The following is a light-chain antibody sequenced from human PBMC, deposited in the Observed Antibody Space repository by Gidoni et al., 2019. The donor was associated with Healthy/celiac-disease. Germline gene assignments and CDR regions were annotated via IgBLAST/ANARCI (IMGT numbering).Light chain of an antibody. Sequence: DIQLPQSPSSLSASVGDRVTITCRASQSISSYLNWYQQKPGKAPKLLIYAASSLQSGVPLRLSGSGSGTDFTLTINSRQPEDFATYYCQQSYSTTWTFGQGTKVEIK. J-gene: IGKJ1*01. CDR3: QQSYSTTWT. CDR1: QSISSY. V-gene: IGKV1-39*01. CDR2: AAS.